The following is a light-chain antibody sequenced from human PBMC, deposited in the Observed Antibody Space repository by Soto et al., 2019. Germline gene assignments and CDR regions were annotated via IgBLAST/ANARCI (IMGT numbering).Light chain of an antibody. CDR2: GTS. CDR3: QRYGSSPLYA. J-gene: IGKJ2*01. CDR1: QTVNTEF. Sequence: EIVLTQSPGTLSLSPGERATFSCRTSQTVNTEFLAWYQQKPGLAPRLLIHGTSNRATGIPDRFSGSGSGTDFTHTISALEPEDFAVYYCQRYGSSPLYAFGPGTKLEI. V-gene: IGKV3-20*01.